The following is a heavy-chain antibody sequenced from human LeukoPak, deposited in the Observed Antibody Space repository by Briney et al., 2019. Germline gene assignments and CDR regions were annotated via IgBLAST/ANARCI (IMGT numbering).Heavy chain of an antibody. CDR3: ATGVGVWFGDPFDY. J-gene: IGHJ4*02. D-gene: IGHD3-10*01. CDR1: GYTLTELS. V-gene: IGHV1-24*01. Sequence: ASVKVSCKVSGYTLTELSMHWVRQAPGKGLEWMGGFDPEDGETIYAQKFQGRVTMTEDTSTDTAHMELSSLRSEDTAVYYCATGVGVWFGDPFDYWGQGTLVTVSS. CDR2: FDPEDGET.